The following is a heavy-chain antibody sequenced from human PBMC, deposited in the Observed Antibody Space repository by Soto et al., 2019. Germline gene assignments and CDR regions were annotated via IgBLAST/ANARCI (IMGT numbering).Heavy chain of an antibody. CDR2: INPNSGGT. D-gene: IGHD1-1*01. J-gene: IGHJ3*02. V-gene: IGHV1-2*06. CDR1: GYTFTGYY. CDR3: AIQLAQGSFDI. Sequence: EASVKVSCKASGYTFTGYYMHWVRQAPGQGLEWMGRINPNSGGTNYAQKFQGRVTMTRDTSISTAYMDLSRLRSDDTAVYYCAIQLAQGSFDIWGQGTMVTVSS.